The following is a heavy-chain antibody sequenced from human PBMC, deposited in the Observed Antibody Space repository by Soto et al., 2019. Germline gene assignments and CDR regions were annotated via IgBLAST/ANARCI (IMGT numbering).Heavy chain of an antibody. Sequence: GGSLRLSCAASGFTFSSYAMSWVRQAPGKGLEWVSAISGSGGSTYYADSVKGRFTISRHNSKNTLYLQMNSLRAEDTAVYYCAKDQGSSWYEIDYWGQGTLVTVSS. D-gene: IGHD6-13*01. V-gene: IGHV3-23*01. CDR2: ISGSGGST. CDR1: GFTFSSYA. J-gene: IGHJ4*02. CDR3: AKDQGSSWYEIDY.